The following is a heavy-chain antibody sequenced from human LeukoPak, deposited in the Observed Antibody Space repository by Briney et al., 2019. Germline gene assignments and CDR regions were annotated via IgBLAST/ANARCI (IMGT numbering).Heavy chain of an antibody. Sequence: GGSLRLSCAASGFTFGNYGMYWVRQAPGKGLEWVAFIRYDGSDKYYADSVKGRFTISRDNSKNTLYLQMNSLRPEDTAVYSCSGSYSYWGQGTLVTVSS. CDR2: IRYDGSDK. CDR1: GFTFGNYG. J-gene: IGHJ4*02. CDR3: SGSYSY. D-gene: IGHD1-26*01. V-gene: IGHV3-30*02.